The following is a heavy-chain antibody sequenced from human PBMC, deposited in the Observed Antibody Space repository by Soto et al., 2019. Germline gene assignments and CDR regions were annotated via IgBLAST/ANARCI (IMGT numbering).Heavy chain of an antibody. Sequence: ASVKVSCKASGYAFTSYGISWVRQAPGQGLEWMGWISAYNGNTNYAQKLQGRVTMTTDTSTSTAYMELRSLRSDDTAVYYCARLYYDGWSGYSDFWHYMDVWGKGTTVTVSS. V-gene: IGHV1-18*01. CDR3: ARLYYDGWSGYSDFWHYMDV. D-gene: IGHD3-3*01. CDR1: GYAFTSYG. CDR2: ISAYNGNT. J-gene: IGHJ6*03.